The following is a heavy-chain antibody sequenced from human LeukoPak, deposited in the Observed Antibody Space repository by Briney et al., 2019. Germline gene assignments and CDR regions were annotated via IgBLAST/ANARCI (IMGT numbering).Heavy chain of an antibody. V-gene: IGHV3-21*05. CDR2: ISSSSSYI. J-gene: IGHJ6*03. D-gene: IGHD3-16*02. CDR1: GFTFSSYE. Sequence: GGSLRLSCAASGFTFSSYEMNWVRQAPGKGLEWVSYISSSSSYIYYADSVKGRFTISRDNAKNSLYLQMNSLRAEDTAVYYCARARVIQSRYYYYYYMDVWGKGTTVTISS. CDR3: ARARVIQSRYYYYYYMDV.